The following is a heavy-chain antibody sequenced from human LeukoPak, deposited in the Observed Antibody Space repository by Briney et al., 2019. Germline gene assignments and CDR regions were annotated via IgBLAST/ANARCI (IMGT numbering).Heavy chain of an antibody. J-gene: IGHJ6*02. D-gene: IGHD6-19*01. CDR3: ARGYSSGWYPVYGMDV. Sequence: SETLSLTCAVSGGSISSGGYSWSWIRQPPGKGLEWIGEINHSGSTNYNPSLKSRVTISVDTSKNQFSLKLSSVTAADTAVYYCARGYSSGWYPVYGMDVWGQGTTVTVSS. CDR1: GGSISSGGYS. CDR2: INHSGST. V-gene: IGHV4-34*01.